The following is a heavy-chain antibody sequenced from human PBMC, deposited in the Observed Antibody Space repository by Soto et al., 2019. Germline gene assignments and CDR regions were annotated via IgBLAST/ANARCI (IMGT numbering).Heavy chain of an antibody. CDR3: ASSARGYSSGLAALAI. CDR2: IIPIFGTA. V-gene: IGHV1-69*13. D-gene: IGHD5-18*01. J-gene: IGHJ3*02. CDR1: GGTFSSYA. Sequence: GASVKVSCKASGGTFSSYAISWVRQALGQGLEWMGGIIPIFGTANYAQKFQGRVTITADESTSTAYMELSSLRSEDTAVYYCASSARGYSSGLAALAIWGHGTMLTV.